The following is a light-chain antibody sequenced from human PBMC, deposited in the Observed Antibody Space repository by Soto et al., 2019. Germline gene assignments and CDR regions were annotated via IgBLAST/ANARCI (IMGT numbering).Light chain of an antibody. CDR3: NPYTSSSNYV. Sequence: QSALTQPASVSGSPGQSITISCTGTSSDVGGYNYVSWYQHHPGKAPKLMIYEVSNRPSGVSNRFSGSKSGNTASLTISGLQAKDEADYYCNPYTSSSNYVFGTGTKLTVL. J-gene: IGLJ1*01. CDR1: SSDVGGYNY. CDR2: EVS. V-gene: IGLV2-14*01.